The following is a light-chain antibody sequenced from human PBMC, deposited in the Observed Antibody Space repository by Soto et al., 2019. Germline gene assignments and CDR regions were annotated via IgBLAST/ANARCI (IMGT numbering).Light chain of an antibody. Sequence: DIQMTQTPSSLSASVRESVTITCRASQSIDRYFHWYQHKPGQGPKLLIFRASSLQRGVPSRFTGSGSGTQFTLVISSLQPEDFATYYCQQTYSTPPTFGGGTKVEI. CDR1: QSIDRY. J-gene: IGKJ4*01. CDR3: QQTYSTPPT. CDR2: RAS. V-gene: IGKV1-39*01.